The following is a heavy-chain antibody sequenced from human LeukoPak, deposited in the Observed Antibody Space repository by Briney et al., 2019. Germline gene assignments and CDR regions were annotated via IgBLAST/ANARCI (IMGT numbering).Heavy chain of an antibody. CDR2: ICYSGST. J-gene: IGHJ5*02. CDR3: ARDLAQQLAPRGWFDP. V-gene: IGHV4-31*03. CDR1: GGSISSGGYY. Sequence: SQTLSLTCTVSGGSISSGGYYWSWIRQHPGKGLEWIGYICYSGSTYYNPSLKSRVTISVDTSKNQFSLKLSSVTAADTAVYYCARDLAQQLAPRGWFDPWGQGTLVTVSS. D-gene: IGHD6-13*01.